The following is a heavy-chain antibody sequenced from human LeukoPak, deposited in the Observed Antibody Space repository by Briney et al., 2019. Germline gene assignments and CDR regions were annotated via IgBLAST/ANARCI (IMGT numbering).Heavy chain of an antibody. CDR3: ARESNSGYYLSY. CDR1: GFTASSNY. Sequence: GGSLRLSCEAYGFTASSNYMSWVRQAPGKGLEWVSVIYSDGRTFYADSVKGRFTISRDNSKNTLYLQMNSLRAEDTAVYYCARESNSGYYLSYWGQGTLVTVSS. J-gene: IGHJ4*02. D-gene: IGHD3-22*01. CDR2: IYSDGRT. V-gene: IGHV3-66*01.